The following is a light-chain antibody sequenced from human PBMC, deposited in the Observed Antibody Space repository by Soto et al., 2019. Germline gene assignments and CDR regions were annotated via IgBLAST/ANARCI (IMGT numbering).Light chain of an antibody. V-gene: IGKV3-20*01. CDR2: GAY. CDR3: QQYGTSLIT. Sequence: ERVLTQSPGTLSLSPGSGATLSCRAGQSVTRTNLAWFQQKYGQAPRLLIYGAYSMATGVPDRFSGSGSGTDFTLTISRLEPEDFAVYYCQQYGTSLITFGQGTRLEIK. J-gene: IGKJ5*01. CDR1: QSVTRTN.